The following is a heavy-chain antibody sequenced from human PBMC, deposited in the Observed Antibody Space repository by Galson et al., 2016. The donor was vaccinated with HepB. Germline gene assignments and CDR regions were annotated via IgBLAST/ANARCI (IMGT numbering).Heavy chain of an antibody. Sequence: SLRLSCAASGFNFPSYWMHWVRQAPGKGLVWVSRISSDGSSTTYADSVKGRFTISRDNSKNTLYLQMNSLRAEDTAVYYCARGMVAGYSFASYWGQGTLVTVSS. V-gene: IGHV3-74*03. CDR2: ISSDGSST. J-gene: IGHJ4*02. CDR3: ARGMVAGYSFASY. CDR1: GFNFPSYW. D-gene: IGHD6-13*01.